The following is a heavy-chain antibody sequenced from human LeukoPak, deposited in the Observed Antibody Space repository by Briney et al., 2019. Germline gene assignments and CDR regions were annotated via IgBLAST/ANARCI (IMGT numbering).Heavy chain of an antibody. D-gene: IGHD3-22*01. V-gene: IGHV4-59*01. CDR2: IYYSGST. Sequence: SETLSLTCTVSGGSISSYYWSWIRQPPGKGLEWIGYIYYSGSTNYNPSLKSRVTISVDTSKNQFSLKLSSVTAADTAVYYCARFYDGSAPRSVYYYGMDVWGQGTTVAVSS. CDR3: ARFYDGSAPRSVYYYGMDV. CDR1: GGSISSYY. J-gene: IGHJ6*02.